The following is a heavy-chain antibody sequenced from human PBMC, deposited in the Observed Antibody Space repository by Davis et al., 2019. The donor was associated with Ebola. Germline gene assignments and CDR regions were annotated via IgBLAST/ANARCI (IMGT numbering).Heavy chain of an antibody. V-gene: IGHV4-30-2*01. Sequence: MPSETLSLTCAVSGGSIRSGGYSWSWIRQPPGKGLEWIGYIYHSGSTNYNPSLKSRVTISVDTSKNQFSLKLSSVTAADTAVYYCARGRVVVYAITYYYYYGMDVWGQGTTVTVSS. J-gene: IGHJ6*02. CDR1: GGSIRSGGYS. CDR2: IYHSGST. CDR3: ARGRVVVYAITYYYYYGMDV. D-gene: IGHD2-8*02.